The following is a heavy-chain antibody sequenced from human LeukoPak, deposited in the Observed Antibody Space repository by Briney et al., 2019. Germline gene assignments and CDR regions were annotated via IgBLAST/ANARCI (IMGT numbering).Heavy chain of an antibody. CDR3: ARSGRGAAAGDRYYYYDMDV. J-gene: IGHJ6*02. D-gene: IGHD6-13*01. Sequence: GSSVKVSCKASGGTFSSYAISWVRQAPGQGLEWMGGIIPIFGTTNYAQKFQGRVTMTRNTSISTAYMELSSLRSEDTAVYYCARSGRGAAAGDRYYYYDMDVWGRGTTVTVSS. V-gene: IGHV1-69*05. CDR1: GGTFSSYA. CDR2: IIPIFGTT.